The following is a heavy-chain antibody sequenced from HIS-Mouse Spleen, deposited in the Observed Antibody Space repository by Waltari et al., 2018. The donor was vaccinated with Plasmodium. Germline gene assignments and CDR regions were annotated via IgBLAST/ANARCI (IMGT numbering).Heavy chain of an antibody. D-gene: IGHD6-13*01. V-gene: IGHV3-30*18. J-gene: IGHJ4*02. Sequence: QVQLVESGGGVVQPGRSLRLSCAASGFTFRRYGMPWVRQAPGKGLEWVAVISYDGSNKYYADSVKGRFTISRDNSKNTLYLQMNSLRAEDTAVYYCAKDRRSSSWYVDYWGQGTLVTVSS. CDR2: ISYDGSNK. CDR1: GFTFRRYG. CDR3: AKDRRSSSWYVDY.